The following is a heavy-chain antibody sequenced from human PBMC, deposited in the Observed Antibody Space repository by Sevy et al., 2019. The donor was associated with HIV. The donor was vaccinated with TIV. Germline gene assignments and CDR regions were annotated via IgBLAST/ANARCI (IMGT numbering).Heavy chain of an antibody. D-gene: IGHD4-4*01. Sequence: GALRLSCAASGFIFSNHGMHWVRQAPGKGLEWVARIWYDGSDTYYGESVKGRFTISRDNSQNTVDLQMNSLRVEDTAVYYCARDVDSNYDGIDAWGQGTTVTVSS. V-gene: IGHV3-33*01. CDR1: GFIFSNHG. CDR3: ARDVDSNYDGIDA. J-gene: IGHJ6*02. CDR2: IWYDGSDT.